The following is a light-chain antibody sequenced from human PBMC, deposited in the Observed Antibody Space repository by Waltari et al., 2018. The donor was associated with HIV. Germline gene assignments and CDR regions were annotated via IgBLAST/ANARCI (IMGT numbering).Light chain of an antibody. CDR2: WAT. CDR3: QQYYGTPLT. V-gene: IGKV4-1*01. J-gene: IGKJ4*01. CDR1: QSVLYSSNNKNY. Sequence: DIVMTQSPDSLVVSLGERATINCKSSQSVLYSSNNKNYLAWYQQKPGQPPKLLIYWATTRESGFPDRFSGSGSGTDFTLTISSLQAEDVAVYYCQQYYGTPLTFGGGTKVEIK.